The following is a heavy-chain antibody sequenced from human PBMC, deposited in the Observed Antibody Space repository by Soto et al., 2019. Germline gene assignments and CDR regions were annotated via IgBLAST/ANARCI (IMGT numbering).Heavy chain of an antibody. CDR3: ARDLRDIVLVPAAIAGTDV. CDR1: GGTFSSYA. D-gene: IGHD2-2*01. V-gene: IGHV1-69*12. J-gene: IGHJ6*04. Sequence: QVQLVQSGAEVKKPGSSVKVSCKASGGTFSSYAISWVRQAPGQGLEWMGGIIPIFGTANYAQKFQGRVTITADESTSTAYMELSSLRSEDTAVYYCARDLRDIVLVPAAIAGTDVWGEGTTVTVSS. CDR2: IIPIFGTA.